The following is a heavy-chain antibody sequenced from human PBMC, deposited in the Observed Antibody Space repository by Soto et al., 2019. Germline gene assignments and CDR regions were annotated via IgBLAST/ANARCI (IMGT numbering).Heavy chain of an antibody. J-gene: IGHJ6*02. D-gene: IGHD3-10*01. CDR3: TEIICFRGMDV. V-gene: IGHV6-1*01. CDR2: TYYKSKWNN. Sequence: SQTLSLTCVISGDSVSSNSAGWNWIRQSPSRGLEWLGRTYYKSKWNNDYALSVKSRITINPDTSKNQFSLHLYSVTPEDTAVYYCTEIICFRGMDVWGQGTPVTVSS. CDR1: GDSVSSNSAG.